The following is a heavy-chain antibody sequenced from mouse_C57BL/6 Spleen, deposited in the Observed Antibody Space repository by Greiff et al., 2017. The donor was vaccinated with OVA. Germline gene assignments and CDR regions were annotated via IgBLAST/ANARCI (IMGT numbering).Heavy chain of an antibody. J-gene: IGHJ4*01. Sequence: VQLQESGPELVKPGASVKISCKASGYSFTSYYIHWVKQRPGQGLEWIGWIYPGSGNTKYNEKFKGKATLTADTSSSTAYMQLSSLTSEDSAVYYCARIYDYDVAMDYWGQGTSVTVSS. CDR1: GYSFTSYY. CDR3: ARIYDYDVAMDY. D-gene: IGHD2-4*01. CDR2: IYPGSGNT. V-gene: IGHV1-66*01.